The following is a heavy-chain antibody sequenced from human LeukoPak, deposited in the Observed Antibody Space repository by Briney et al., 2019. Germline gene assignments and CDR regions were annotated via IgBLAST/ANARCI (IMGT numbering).Heavy chain of an antibody. CDR2: ISSSGSTI. CDR3: AKWELYSGFYYIDY. Sequence: KTGGSLRLSCAASGFTFSDYYMSWIRQAPGKGLEWVSYISSSGSTIYYADSVKGRFTISRDNAKNSLYLQMNSLRAEDTAVYYCAKWELYSGFYYIDYWGQGTLATVSS. J-gene: IGHJ4*02. V-gene: IGHV3-11*04. CDR1: GFTFSDYY. D-gene: IGHD1-26*01.